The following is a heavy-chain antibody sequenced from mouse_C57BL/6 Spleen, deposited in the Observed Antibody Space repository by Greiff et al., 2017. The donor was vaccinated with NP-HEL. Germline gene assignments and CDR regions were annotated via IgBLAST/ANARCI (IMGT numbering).Heavy chain of an antibody. V-gene: IGHV1-39*01. J-gene: IGHJ3*01. CDR1: GYSFTDYN. Sequence: VQLKESGPELVKPGASVKISCKASGYSFTDYNMNWVKQSNGKSLEWIGVINPNYGTTSYNQKFKGKATLTVYQSSSTAYMQLNSLTSEDSAVYYCAVNYGSSPRFAYWGQGTLVTVSA. D-gene: IGHD1-1*01. CDR3: AVNYGSSPRFAY. CDR2: INPNYGTT.